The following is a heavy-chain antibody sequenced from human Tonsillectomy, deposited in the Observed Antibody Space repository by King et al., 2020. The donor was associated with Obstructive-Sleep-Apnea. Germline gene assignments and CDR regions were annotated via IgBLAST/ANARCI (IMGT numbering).Heavy chain of an antibody. Sequence: QVQLVESGGGLVKPGGSLRLSCAASGFTFSDYYMTWIRQAPGKGLEWVSYISSSGSMKYYADSGKGQFSISRDNAKKSLYLQMNRLRSEDSAVYYCASSSGYFDYWGQGPLVTVSS. J-gene: IGHJ4*02. V-gene: IGHV3-11*01. CDR1: GFTFSDYY. CDR2: ISSSGSMK. D-gene: IGHD3-22*01. CDR3: ASSSGYFDY.